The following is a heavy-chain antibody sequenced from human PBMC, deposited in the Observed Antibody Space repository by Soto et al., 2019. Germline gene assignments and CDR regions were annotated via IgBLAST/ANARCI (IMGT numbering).Heavy chain of an antibody. V-gene: IGHV2-70*04. Sequence: SGPTLVNPTQTLTLTCTFSGFSLTSGAMRVSWVRQPPGRALEWLARIDWDDDKFYSSSLRARLTVSKDTSKNQVVLTLASADPLDTATYYCARAPTGDGGVFDYWGPGMLVTVSS. D-gene: IGHD1-1*01. CDR2: IDWDDDK. CDR1: GFSLTSGAMR. CDR3: ARAPTGDGGVFDY. J-gene: IGHJ4*02.